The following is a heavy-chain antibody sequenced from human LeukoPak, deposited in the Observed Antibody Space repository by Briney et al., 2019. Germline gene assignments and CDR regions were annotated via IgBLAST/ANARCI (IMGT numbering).Heavy chain of an antibody. Sequence: GGSLRLSCAASGFTFSSYSMNWVRQAPGKGLEWVSSISSTSIYKYYADSVKGRFSISRDNAKDSLFLQMNSLRAEDTAIYYCARDPRIYCTNGICRDDYFDNWGQGTLVTVSS. CDR2: ISSTSIYK. D-gene: IGHD2-8*01. CDR3: ARDPRIYCTNGICRDDYFDN. V-gene: IGHV3-21*01. CDR1: GFTFSSYS. J-gene: IGHJ4*02.